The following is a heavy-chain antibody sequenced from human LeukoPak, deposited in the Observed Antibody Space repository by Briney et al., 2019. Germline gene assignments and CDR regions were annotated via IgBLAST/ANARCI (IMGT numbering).Heavy chain of an antibody. CDR3: AKNDNEAGCSSTSCYLSY. CDR1: GFTFSSYA. CDR2: ISGSGGST. D-gene: IGHD2-2*01. Sequence: GGSLRLSCAASGFTFSSYAMSWVRQAPGRGLEWVSAISGSGGSTYYADSVKGRFTISRDNSKNTLYLQMNSLRAEDTAVYYCAKNDNEAGCSSTSCYLSYWGQGTLVTVSS. V-gene: IGHV3-23*01. J-gene: IGHJ4*02.